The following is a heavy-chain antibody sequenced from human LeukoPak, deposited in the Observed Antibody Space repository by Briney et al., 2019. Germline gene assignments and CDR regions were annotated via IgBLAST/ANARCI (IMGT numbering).Heavy chain of an antibody. D-gene: IGHD3-16*01. Sequence: GGSLRLSCAASGFTFSSYGMHWVRQAPGKGLEWVAVILNDGSQEKYADSVKGRFTISRDNSKNTLFLQMNSLRAEDTAVYYCARDDALGDNALDIWGQGTMVAVSS. CDR2: ILNDGSQE. CDR1: GFTFSSYG. V-gene: IGHV3-33*01. CDR3: ARDDALGDNALDI. J-gene: IGHJ3*02.